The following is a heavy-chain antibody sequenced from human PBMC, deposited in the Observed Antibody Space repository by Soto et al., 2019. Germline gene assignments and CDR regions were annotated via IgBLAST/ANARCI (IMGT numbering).Heavy chain of an antibody. V-gene: IGHV1-3*01. CDR3: ATLSSGWYGKYFQH. CDR1: GYTFTSYA. D-gene: IGHD6-19*01. CDR2: INAGNGNT. Sequence: QVQLVQSGAEVKKPGASVKVSCKASGYTFTSYAMHWVRQAPGQRLEWMGWINAGNGNTKYSQKFQGRVTITRDTSASTAYMELSSRRSEDTAVYYCATLSSGWYGKYFQHWGQGTLVTVSS. J-gene: IGHJ1*01.